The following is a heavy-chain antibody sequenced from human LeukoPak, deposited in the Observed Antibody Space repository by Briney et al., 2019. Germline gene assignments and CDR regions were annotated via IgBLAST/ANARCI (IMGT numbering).Heavy chain of an antibody. V-gene: IGHV4-61*02. CDR1: GGSISSGSYY. Sequence: TLSLTCTVSGGSISSGSYYWNWIRQPAGKGLEWIGRFFTDGSTNYNPSLKSRVTMTIDTSKNQLYLKLRSVTAADTAVYFCARDNNGWPYYYYYMDVWGKGTTVTVSS. D-gene: IGHD6-19*01. CDR3: ARDNNGWPYYYYYMDV. J-gene: IGHJ6*03. CDR2: FFTDGST.